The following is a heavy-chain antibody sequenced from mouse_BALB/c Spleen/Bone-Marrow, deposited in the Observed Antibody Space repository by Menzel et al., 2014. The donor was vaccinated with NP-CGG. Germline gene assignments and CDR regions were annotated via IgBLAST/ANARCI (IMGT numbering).Heavy chain of an antibody. J-gene: IGHJ4*01. D-gene: IGHD1-1*01. CDR3: ATLTTVVDAMDY. Sequence: EVQLQQSGAELVKPGASVKLSCTAPGFNIKDTYMRWVKQRPEQGLEWIGRIDPANGNTKYDPKFQGKATITADTSSNTAYLQLSSLTSEDTAVYYCATLTTVVDAMDYWGQGTSVTVST. CDR1: GFNIKDTY. V-gene: IGHV14-3*02. CDR2: IDPANGNT.